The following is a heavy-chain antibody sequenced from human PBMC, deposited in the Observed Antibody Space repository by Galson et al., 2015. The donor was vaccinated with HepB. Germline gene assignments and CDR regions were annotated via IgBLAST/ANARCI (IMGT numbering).Heavy chain of an antibody. V-gene: IGHV3-74*01. CDR1: GFPFSSYW. D-gene: IGHD1-26*01. J-gene: IGHJ4*02. CDR2: MNSDGSST. Sequence: SLRLSCAASGFPFSSYWMHWVRQAPGTGLVWVSRMNSDGSSTSYADSVKGRFTISRDNAKNTLYLQMNSLRAEDTAVYYCARARSGGYYLGYWGQGTLATASS. CDR3: ARARSGGYYLGY.